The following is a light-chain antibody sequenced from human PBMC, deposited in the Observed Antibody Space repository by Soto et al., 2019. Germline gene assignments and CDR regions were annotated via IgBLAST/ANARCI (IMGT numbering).Light chain of an antibody. CDR2: AAS. Sequence: IQLTQSPSSLSASVGDRVTITCLASQGISSYLAWYQQKPGKAPNLLIYAASTLQSGVPLRFSGSGSGTDFTLTISSLQPEDFATYYCQQLDNYPRTFGQGTKVDIK. V-gene: IGKV1-9*01. J-gene: IGKJ1*01. CDR1: QGISSY. CDR3: QQLDNYPRT.